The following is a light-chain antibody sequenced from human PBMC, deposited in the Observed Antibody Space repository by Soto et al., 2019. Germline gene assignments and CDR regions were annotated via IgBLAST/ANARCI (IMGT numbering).Light chain of an antibody. Sequence: EIVMTQSPATLSVSPGERATLSCRASQSVSSNLAWYQQKPGQAPRLLIYGASTRATGIPARFSGSGSGTEFTLTISSLQSEDFAVDYCQQYNNWPRTWTFGQGTKVEIK. V-gene: IGKV3-15*01. CDR3: QQYNNWPRTWT. CDR2: GAS. CDR1: QSVSSN. J-gene: IGKJ1*01.